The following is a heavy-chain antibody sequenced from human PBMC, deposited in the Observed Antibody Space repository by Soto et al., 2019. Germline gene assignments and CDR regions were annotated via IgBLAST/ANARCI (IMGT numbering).Heavy chain of an antibody. Sequence: KPSETLSLTCTVSGGSVSSGSYYWSWIRQPPGKGLEWIGYIYYSGSTNYNPSLKSRVTISVDTSKNQFSLKLSSVTAADTAVYYCARVGSVRQYQWLVYEDYWGQGTLVTVSS. D-gene: IGHD6-19*01. V-gene: IGHV4-61*01. CDR2: IYYSGST. J-gene: IGHJ4*02. CDR1: GGSVSSGSYY. CDR3: ARVGSVRQYQWLVYEDY.